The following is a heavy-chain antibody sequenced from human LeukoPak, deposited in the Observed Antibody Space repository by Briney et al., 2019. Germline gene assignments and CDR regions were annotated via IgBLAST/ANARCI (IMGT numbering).Heavy chain of an antibody. D-gene: IGHD5-24*01. CDR3: ASHRGAFDI. Sequence: PGGSLRLSCAASGSTFSSYSMNWVRQAPGKGLEWVSYISSSSSTIYYADSVKGRFTISRDNARNSLYLQMNSLRAEDTAVYYCASHRGAFDIWGQGTMVTVSS. V-gene: IGHV3-48*01. J-gene: IGHJ3*02. CDR2: ISSSSSTI. CDR1: GSTFSSYS.